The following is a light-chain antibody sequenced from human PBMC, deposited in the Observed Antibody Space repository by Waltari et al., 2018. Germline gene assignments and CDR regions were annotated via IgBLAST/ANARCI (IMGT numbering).Light chain of an antibody. CDR1: QSLLHGNGNNY. CDR3: MQSLQTLWT. Sequence: DIVVTQSPLSLPVTPGEPASISCRSSQSLLHGNGNNYLDWYLQKPGQSPQLLIYLGSNRASGVPDRFSGSGSGTDFTLRISRVEAEDVGVYYCMQSLQTLWTFGQGTKVEI. V-gene: IGKV2-28*01. J-gene: IGKJ1*01. CDR2: LGS.